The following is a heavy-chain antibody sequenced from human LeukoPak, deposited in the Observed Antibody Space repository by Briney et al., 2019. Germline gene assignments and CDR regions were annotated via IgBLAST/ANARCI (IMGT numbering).Heavy chain of an antibody. Sequence: GASVKVSCKASGYTFTGYYMHWVRQAPGQGLEWMGWINPNSGGTNYAQKFQGRVTMTRDTSISTAYMELSRLRSDDTAVYYCARGLLAAAAGFDPWGQGTLVTVSS. J-gene: IGHJ5*02. V-gene: IGHV1-2*02. CDR2: INPNSGGT. CDR3: ARGLLAAAAGFDP. CDR1: GYTFTGYY. D-gene: IGHD6-13*01.